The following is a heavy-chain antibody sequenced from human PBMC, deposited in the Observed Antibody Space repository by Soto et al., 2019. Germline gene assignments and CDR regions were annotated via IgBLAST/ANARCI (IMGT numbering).Heavy chain of an antibody. CDR1: GFTFSSYS. CDR3: ARDLAARNPYYFDY. V-gene: IGHV3-21*01. CDR2: ISSSSYI. Sequence: GGSLRLSCAASGFTFSSYSMNWVRQAPGKGLEWVSSISSSSYIYYADSVKGRFTISRDNAKNSLYLQMNSLRAEDTAVYYCARDLAARNPYYFDYWGQGTLVTVSS. J-gene: IGHJ4*02. D-gene: IGHD6-6*01.